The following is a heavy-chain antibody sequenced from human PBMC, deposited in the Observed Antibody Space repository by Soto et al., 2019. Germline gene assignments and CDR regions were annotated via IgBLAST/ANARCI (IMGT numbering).Heavy chain of an antibody. CDR3: ARDAYPNWFDF. Sequence: PSDTLSLTCNVSGGSINSYYWSWIRQPAGKGLEWVGRTSSGGSAIYDPSLKSRVTISVDTSKNQFSLRLTSVTAADTAVYFCARDAYPNWFDFWGQGTLVTVSS. D-gene: IGHD2-8*01. J-gene: IGHJ5*01. V-gene: IGHV4-4*07. CDR2: TSSGGSA. CDR1: GGSINSYY.